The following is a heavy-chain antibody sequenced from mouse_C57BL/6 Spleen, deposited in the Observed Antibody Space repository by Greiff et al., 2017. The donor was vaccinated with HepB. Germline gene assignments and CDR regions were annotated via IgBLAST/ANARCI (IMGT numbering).Heavy chain of an antibody. Sequence: VQLQQSGAELVRPGASVKLSCTASGFNIKDDYMHWVKQRPEQGLEWIGWIDPENGDTEYASKFQGKATITADTSSNTAYLQLSSLTSEDTAVYYCTTTGQLMPSYYAMDYWGQGTSVTVSS. V-gene: IGHV14-4*01. J-gene: IGHJ4*01. CDR3: TTTGQLMPSYYAMDY. CDR2: IDPENGDT. CDR1: GFNIKDDY. D-gene: IGHD3-2*02.